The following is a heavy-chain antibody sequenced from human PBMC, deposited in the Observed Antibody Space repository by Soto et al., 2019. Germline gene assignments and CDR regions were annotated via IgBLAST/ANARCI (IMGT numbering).Heavy chain of an antibody. Sequence: GESLKISCKGSGYSFTSYWIGWVRQMPGKGLEWMGIIYPGDSDTRYSPSFQGQVTISADKSISTAYLQWSSLKASDTAMYYCARHLRGIAAAGYYYSYGMDVWGQGPTVTVAS. V-gene: IGHV5-51*01. J-gene: IGHJ6*02. D-gene: IGHD6-13*01. CDR3: ARHLRGIAAAGYYYSYGMDV. CDR2: IYPGDSDT. CDR1: GYSFTSYW.